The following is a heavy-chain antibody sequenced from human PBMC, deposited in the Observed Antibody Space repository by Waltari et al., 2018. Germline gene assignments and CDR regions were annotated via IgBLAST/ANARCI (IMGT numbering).Heavy chain of an antibody. CDR1: GFTFSTYW. J-gene: IGHJ1*01. CDR3: SINDAWAFQL. V-gene: IGHV3-7*03. CDR2: MHPDGSSK. Sequence: EVQLVESGGGLVQPGESLRLSCAASGFTFSTYWMSWVRQAPGKGLEWVSNMHPDGSSKYYADSVRGRFNGSRDNAKNSMYLHMYNLRTEDTAIYYCSINDAWAFQLWGQGTLVTVSS. D-gene: IGHD2-2*01.